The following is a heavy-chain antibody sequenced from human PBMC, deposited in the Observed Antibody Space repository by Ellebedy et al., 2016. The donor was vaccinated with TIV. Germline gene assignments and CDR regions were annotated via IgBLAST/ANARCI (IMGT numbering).Heavy chain of an antibody. CDR3: ARGGGVTAISRGQTPPFAN. D-gene: IGHD2-21*02. Sequence: ASVKVSXKAFRYTFTNYYIHYVRQAPGQGLEWMGIINPDDGGTTYAEKFQGRVAMTRDTSTSTVYMELSSLRSDDTAVYYCARGGGVTAISRGQTPPFANWGQGTLVIVSS. CDR2: INPDDGGT. CDR1: RYTFTNYY. J-gene: IGHJ4*02. V-gene: IGHV1-46*01.